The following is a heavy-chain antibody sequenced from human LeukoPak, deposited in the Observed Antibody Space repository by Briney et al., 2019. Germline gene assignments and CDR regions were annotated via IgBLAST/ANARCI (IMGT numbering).Heavy chain of an antibody. V-gene: IGHV4-34*01. Sequence: SETLSLTCAVYGGSFSGYYWSWIRQPPGKGLEWIGEITHRGSANYNPSLKSRVTLSVDTSKNQFSLKLSSVTAADTAVYYCVRASLEWLIDYWGQGTLVTVSS. CDR2: ITHRGSA. CDR3: VRASLEWLIDY. CDR1: GGSFSGYY. D-gene: IGHD3-3*01. J-gene: IGHJ4*02.